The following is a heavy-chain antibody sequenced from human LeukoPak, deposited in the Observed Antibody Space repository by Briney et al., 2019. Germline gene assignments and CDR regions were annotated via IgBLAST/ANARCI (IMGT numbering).Heavy chain of an antibody. V-gene: IGHV3-30*02. CDR1: GFTFSSYG. CDR3: ATALADYYDSSGYYFPFDY. CDR2: IWYDGSNK. Sequence: GGSLRLSCAASGFTFSSYGMHWVRQAPGKGLEWVAVIWYDGSNKYYADSVKGRFTISRDNSKNTLYLQMSSLRSEDTAVYYCATALADYYDSSGYYFPFDYWGQGTLVTVSS. J-gene: IGHJ4*02. D-gene: IGHD3-22*01.